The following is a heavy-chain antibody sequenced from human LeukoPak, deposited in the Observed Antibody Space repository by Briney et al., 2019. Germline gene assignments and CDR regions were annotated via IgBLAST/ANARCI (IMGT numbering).Heavy chain of an antibody. CDR2: ISYDGSNK. J-gene: IGHJ6*02. Sequence: GGSLRLSCAASGFTFSSYGMHWVRQAPGKGLEWVAVISYDGSNKYYADSVKGRFTISRDNSKNTLYLRMNSLRAEDTAVYYCAKDLRGYYYGMDVWGQGTTVTVSS. CDR1: GFTFSSYG. CDR3: AKDLRGYYYGMDV. V-gene: IGHV3-30*18.